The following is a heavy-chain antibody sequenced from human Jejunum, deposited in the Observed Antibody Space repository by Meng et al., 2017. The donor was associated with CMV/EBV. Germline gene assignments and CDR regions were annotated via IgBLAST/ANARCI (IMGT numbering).Heavy chain of an antibody. Sequence: FTFSSSGMHWGRQTPGKGREWVAVIWNDGSYKYYADSVKGRLTISRDNSKNTLYLQMNSLRAKDTAVYYCAKDFWRGYYQGYFDYWGQGTLVTVSS. D-gene: IGHD3-3*01. J-gene: IGHJ4*02. CDR1: FTFSSSG. V-gene: IGHV3-33*06. CDR3: AKDFWRGYYQGYFDY. CDR2: IWNDGSYK.